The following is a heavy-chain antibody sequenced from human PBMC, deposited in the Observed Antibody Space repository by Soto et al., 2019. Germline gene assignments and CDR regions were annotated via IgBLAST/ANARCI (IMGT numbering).Heavy chain of an antibody. J-gene: IGHJ4*02. D-gene: IGHD6-19*01. CDR3: ATDFSGWYGSSEYGF. V-gene: IGHV3-30*03. Sequence: VQLVESGGGVVQPGRSLRLSCAASGFTFSSSGIHWVRQAPGKGLEGVAVISYDGSNKYYVDSVKGRFTISRDNSKNTLYLQMNSLRAEDTAVYYCATDFSGWYGSSEYGFWGQGTLVTVSS. CDR1: GFTFSSSG. CDR2: ISYDGSNK.